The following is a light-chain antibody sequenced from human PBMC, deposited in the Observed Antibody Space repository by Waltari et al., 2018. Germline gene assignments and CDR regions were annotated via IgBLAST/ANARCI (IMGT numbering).Light chain of an antibody. CDR3: SEWYASVSGVI. J-gene: IGLJ2*01. Sequence: QSVLTQPPSASGTPGQRVAISCSGSSSKIGSNFVNWYQQFPGTAPTLLISRNNQRPSGLHDRFPASTSRPSSSLAISALRSGDEAEYYCSEWYASVSGVIFGGGTKLSFL. CDR2: RNN. V-gene: IGLV1-47*01. CDR1: SSKIGSNF.